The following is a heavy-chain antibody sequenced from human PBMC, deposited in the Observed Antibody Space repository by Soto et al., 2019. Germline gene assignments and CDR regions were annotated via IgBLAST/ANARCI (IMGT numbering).Heavy chain of an antibody. Sequence: EVQLLESGGGLVQPGGSLRLSCAASGFTFSTYAMSWVRQAPGKGLEWVSAISGTAASTYYADSVKGRFTISKDNAKNTVYLQVNSLRAEDTAVYYCAKDLGNYDFNFCLWGRGTLVTVSS. D-gene: IGHD3-3*01. CDR1: GFTFSTYA. CDR3: AKDLGNYDFNFCL. CDR2: ISGTAAST. J-gene: IGHJ2*01. V-gene: IGHV3-23*01.